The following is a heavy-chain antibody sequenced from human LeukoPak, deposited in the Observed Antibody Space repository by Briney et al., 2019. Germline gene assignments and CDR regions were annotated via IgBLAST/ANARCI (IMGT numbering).Heavy chain of an antibody. CDR3: ARDSAAWYSYGPHYYYYGMDV. J-gene: IGHJ6*02. V-gene: IGHV1-69*01. D-gene: IGHD5-18*01. CDR2: IIPIFGTA. CDR1: GGTFSSYA. Sequence: SVKVSCKASGGTFSSYAISWVRQAPGQGLDGMGGIIPIFGTANCAQKFQGRVTITADESTSTAYMELSSLRSEDTAVYYCARDSAAWYSYGPHYYYYGMDVWGQGTTVTVSS.